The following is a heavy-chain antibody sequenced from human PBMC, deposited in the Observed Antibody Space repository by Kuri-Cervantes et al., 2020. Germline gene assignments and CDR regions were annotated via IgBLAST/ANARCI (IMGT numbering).Heavy chain of an antibody. CDR3: SRGFRSRRSWPLGYYYGMDV. V-gene: IGHV3-48*02. CDR1: GFTVSSNY. J-gene: IGHJ6*02. Sequence: GESLKISCAASGFTVSSNYMSWVRQAPGKVLEWVAYISSSSSTIYYADSVKGRFTISRDNAKNSLYLQMNSPRDADTAVYYCSRGFRSRRSWPLGYYYGMDVWGQGTTVTVSS. CDR2: ISSSSSTI. D-gene: IGHD1-14*01.